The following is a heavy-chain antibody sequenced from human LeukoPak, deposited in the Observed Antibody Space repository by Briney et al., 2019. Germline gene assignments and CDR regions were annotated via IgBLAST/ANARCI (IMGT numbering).Heavy chain of an antibody. CDR2: ISGSGGST. CDR1: GFTFSSYA. CDR3: AEEGGNGYYLIYFDY. V-gene: IGHV3-23*01. J-gene: IGHJ4*02. Sequence: GGSLRLSCAASGFTFSSYAMSWVRQAPGKGLEWVSAISGSGGSTYYADSVKGRFTISRDNSKNTLYLQMNSLRAEDTAVYYCAEEGGNGYYLIYFDYWGQGTLVTVSS. D-gene: IGHD3-3*01.